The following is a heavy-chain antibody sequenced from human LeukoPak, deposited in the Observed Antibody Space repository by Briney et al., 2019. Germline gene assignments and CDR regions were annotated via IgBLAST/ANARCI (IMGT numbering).Heavy chain of an antibody. CDR1: GGSFSGYY. D-gene: IGHD2-2*01. J-gene: IGHJ4*02. V-gene: IGHV4-34*01. CDR3: AREGQLLRLGY. Sequence: PSETLSLTCAVYGGSFSGYYWSWIRQPPGKGLEWIGEINHSGSTNYNPSLKSRVTISVDTSKNQFSLKLSSVTAADTAVYYCAREGQLLRLGYWGQGTLVTVSS. CDR2: INHSGST.